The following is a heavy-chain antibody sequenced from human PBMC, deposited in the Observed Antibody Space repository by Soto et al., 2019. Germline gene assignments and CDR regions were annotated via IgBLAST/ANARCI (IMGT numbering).Heavy chain of an antibody. J-gene: IGHJ5*02. D-gene: IGHD3-9*01. CDR1: GGAISSSSYY. V-gene: IGHV4-39*01. Sequence: QLQLQESGPGLVKPSETLSLTCTVSGGAISSSSYYWGWIRQPPGKGLEWIGGIYYSGRTYYNPSLNRRVTSYVDKSKNQFSLKLSSVTAADTAVYYCARHGSDYDILTGDYYNWFDPWGQGTLVTVSS. CDR2: IYYSGRT. CDR3: ARHGSDYDILTGDYYNWFDP.